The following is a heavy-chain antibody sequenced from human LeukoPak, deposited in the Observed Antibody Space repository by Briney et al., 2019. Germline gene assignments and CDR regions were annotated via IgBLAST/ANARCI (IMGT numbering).Heavy chain of an antibody. D-gene: IGHD3-10*01. J-gene: IGHJ4*02. CDR1: GFIFSSYA. Sequence: GGSLRLSCAASGFIFSSYAMNWVRQAPGKGLEWVSEIRASNGSLYYADSVKGRFTISKDNSKNTVCLQFNRLRADDTAVYYCAKGDTNTMLRGVTLDYWGPGTLVTVSS. V-gene: IGHV3-23*01. CDR3: AKGDTNTMLRGVTLDY. CDR2: IRASNGSL.